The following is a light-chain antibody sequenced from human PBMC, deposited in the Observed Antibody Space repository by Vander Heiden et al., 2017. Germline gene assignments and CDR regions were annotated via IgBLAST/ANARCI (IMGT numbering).Light chain of an antibody. CDR3: SSYTSSSTPV. Sequence: QSALTQPASVSVSPGQPITISCTVTRSDVGGYNYVSWYQQHPGKAPKLMIYDVSNRPSGVSNRFSGSKSGNTASLTISGLQAEDEADYYCSSYTSSSTPVFGGGTKLTVL. CDR1: RSDVGGYNY. J-gene: IGLJ2*01. CDR2: DVS. V-gene: IGLV2-14*01.